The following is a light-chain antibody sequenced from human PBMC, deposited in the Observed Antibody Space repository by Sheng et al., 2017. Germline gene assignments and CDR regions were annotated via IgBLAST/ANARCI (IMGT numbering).Light chain of an antibody. J-gene: IGKJ4*01. CDR1: QSVKNN. V-gene: IGKV3-15*01. CDR2: GAS. CDR3: QQYNSWPLT. Sequence: ETALTQSPATLSVSPGERATLSCGASQSVKNNLAWYQQKPGQAPILLFYGASIRATGIPARFSGSGSGSGTDFILTISSLQSEDVAVYYCQQYNSWPLTFGGGTKVEIK.